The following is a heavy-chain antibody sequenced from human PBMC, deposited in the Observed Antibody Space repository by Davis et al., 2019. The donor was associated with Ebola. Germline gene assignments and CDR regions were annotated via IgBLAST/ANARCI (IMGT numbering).Heavy chain of an antibody. V-gene: IGHV3-23*01. CDR1: GFIFSRYA. CDR2: ISGSGAGT. J-gene: IGHJ6*02. D-gene: IGHD3-22*01. Sequence: PGGSLRLSCVVSGFIFSRYAMSWVRQAPGMGLEWVSSISGSGAGTYDADSVKGRFTISRDNSKNTLYLQMNSLRAEDTAIYYCAIYDSNYAMDVWGQGTTVTVSS. CDR3: AIYDSNYAMDV.